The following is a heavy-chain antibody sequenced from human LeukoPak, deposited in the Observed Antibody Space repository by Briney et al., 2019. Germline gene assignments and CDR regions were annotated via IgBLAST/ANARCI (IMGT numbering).Heavy chain of an antibody. CDR2: ISYDGSNK. CDR3: AKNDRLLGELLLADY. D-gene: IGHD1-26*01. Sequence: TGGSLRLSCAASGFTFSSYGMHWVRQAPGKGLEWVAVISYDGSNKYYADSVNGRFTISRDNSKNTLYLQMNSLRAEDTAVYYCAKNDRLLGELLLADYWGQGTLVTVSS. V-gene: IGHV3-30*18. CDR1: GFTFSSYG. J-gene: IGHJ4*02.